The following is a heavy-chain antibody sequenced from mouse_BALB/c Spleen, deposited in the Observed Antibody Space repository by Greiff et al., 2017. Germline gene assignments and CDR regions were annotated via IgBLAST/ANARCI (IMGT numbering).Heavy chain of an antibody. CDR1: GYSITSGYY. D-gene: IGHD3-1*01. J-gene: IGHJ3*01. Sequence: ESGPGRVKPSQSLSLTCSVTGYSITSGYYWNWIRQFPGNKLEWMGYISYDGSNNYNPSLKNRISITRDTSKNQFFLKLNSVTTEDTATYYCARGATRFAYWGQGTLVTVSA. V-gene: IGHV3-6*02. CDR2: ISYDGSN. CDR3: ARGATRFAY.